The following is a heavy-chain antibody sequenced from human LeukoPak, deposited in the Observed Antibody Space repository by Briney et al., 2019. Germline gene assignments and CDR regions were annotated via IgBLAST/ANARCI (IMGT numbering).Heavy chain of an antibody. CDR2: IYPGESGT. V-gene: IGHV5-51*01. D-gene: IGHD1-1*01. CDR1: GYSFTSYW. CDR3: ARYTDHYYFDY. Sequence: GESLKISCKGSGYSFTSYWIGWVRQMPGKGLEWMGIIYPGESGTRYSPSFQGQVTISADKSIITAYLQWSSLNTSDTAMYYCARYTDHYYFDYWGQGTLVTVSS. J-gene: IGHJ4*02.